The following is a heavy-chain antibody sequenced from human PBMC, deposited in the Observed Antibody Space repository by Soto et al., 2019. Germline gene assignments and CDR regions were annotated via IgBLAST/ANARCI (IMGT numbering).Heavy chain of an antibody. V-gene: IGHV3-48*02. CDR2: ISSSSSTI. J-gene: IGHJ6*02. CDR3: ASRDYDFIGYYGMDV. D-gene: IGHD3-3*01. CDR1: GFTFSSYS. Sequence: EVQLVESGGGLVQPGGSLRLSCAASGFTFSSYSMNWVRQAPGKGLEWVSYISSSSSTIYYADSVKGRFTISRDNAKNSLSLQMNSLRDEDTAVYDCASRDYDFIGYYGMDVWGQGTTVTVSS.